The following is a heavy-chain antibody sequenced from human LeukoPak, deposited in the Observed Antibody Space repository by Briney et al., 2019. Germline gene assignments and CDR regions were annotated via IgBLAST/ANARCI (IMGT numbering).Heavy chain of an antibody. CDR2: IIPILGIA. CDR3: ARVGGPDYYDSSGYGAFDS. J-gene: IGHJ3*02. Sequence: GSSVTVSCMASGGTFSSYAISWVRQAPGHGLEWMGRIIPILGIANCAQKCQGRVTITADKSTSTAYMELSSLRSEDTAVYYCARVGGPDYYDSSGYGAFDSWGQGTMVTVSS. D-gene: IGHD3-22*01. V-gene: IGHV1-69*04. CDR1: GGTFSSYA.